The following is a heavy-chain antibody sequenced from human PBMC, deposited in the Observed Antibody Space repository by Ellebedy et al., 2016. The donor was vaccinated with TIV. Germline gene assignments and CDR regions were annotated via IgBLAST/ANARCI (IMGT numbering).Heavy chain of an antibody. V-gene: IGHV3-23*01. CDR1: GFTFSSYA. CDR2: ISGFEPST. Sequence: GESLKISCAASGFTFSSYALSWVRQAPGKGLEWVAGISGFEPSTHYADSVEGRFAISRDNSKNTLYLQMNSLRVEDTAVYYSTKDSSFVTAAGNGYWGQGTLVTVSS. CDR3: TKDSSFVTAAGNGY. J-gene: IGHJ4*02. D-gene: IGHD6-13*01.